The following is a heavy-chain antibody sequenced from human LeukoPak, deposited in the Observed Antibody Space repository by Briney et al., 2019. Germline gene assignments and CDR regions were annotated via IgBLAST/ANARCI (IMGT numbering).Heavy chain of an antibody. CDR1: GGSFSGYY. V-gene: IGHV4-34*01. Sequence: PSETLSLTCAVYGGSFSGYYWSCIRHPPAKGLEWIGEINHSGSTNYNPSLKSRVTISVDTSKNQFSLKLSSVTAADTAVYYCARFTTMIVVVITEPSDAFDIWGQGTMVTVSS. J-gene: IGHJ3*02. CDR2: INHSGST. D-gene: IGHD3-22*01. CDR3: ARFTTMIVVVITEPSDAFDI.